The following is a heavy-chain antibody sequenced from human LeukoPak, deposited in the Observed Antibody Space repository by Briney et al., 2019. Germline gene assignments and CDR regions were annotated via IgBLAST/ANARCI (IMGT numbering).Heavy chain of an antibody. CDR1: GGSISSSSYC. V-gene: IGHV4-39*01. Sequence: SETLSLTCTVSGGSISSSSYCWGWIRQPPGKGLEWIGSIYYSGSTYYNPSLKSRVTISVDTSKNQFSLKLSSVTAADTAVYYRIVGATRDSPFDYWGQGTLVTVSS. J-gene: IGHJ4*02. CDR3: IVGATRDSPFDY. D-gene: IGHD1-26*01. CDR2: IYYSGST.